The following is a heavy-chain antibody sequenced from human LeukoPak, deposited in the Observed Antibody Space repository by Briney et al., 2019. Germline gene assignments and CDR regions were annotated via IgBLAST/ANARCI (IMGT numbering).Heavy chain of an antibody. CDR1: GFTFSSYA. Sequence: PGGSLRLSCAASGFTFSSYAMNWVRQAPGKGLEWVSSISNNGGSTYYADSVKGRFTISRDNSKNTLYLQMNSLRAEDTAVYYCARDSLVRGVIVGYFDYWGQGTLVTVSS. CDR2: ISNNGGST. J-gene: IGHJ4*02. CDR3: ARDSLVRGVIVGYFDY. D-gene: IGHD3-10*01. V-gene: IGHV3-23*01.